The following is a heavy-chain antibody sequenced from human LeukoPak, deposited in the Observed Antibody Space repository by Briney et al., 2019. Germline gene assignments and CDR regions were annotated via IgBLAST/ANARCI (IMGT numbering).Heavy chain of an antibody. D-gene: IGHD3-10*01. J-gene: IGHJ4*02. CDR2: ISYDGSNK. V-gene: IGHV3-30-3*01. CDR3: ARGGRWFGELLVDY. Sequence: PAGGSLRLSCAASGFTFSSYAMHWVRQAPGKGLEWVAVISYDGSNKYYADSVKGRFTISRDNSKNTLYLQMNSLRAEDTAVYYCARGGRWFGELLVDYWGQGTLVTVSS. CDR1: GFTFSSYA.